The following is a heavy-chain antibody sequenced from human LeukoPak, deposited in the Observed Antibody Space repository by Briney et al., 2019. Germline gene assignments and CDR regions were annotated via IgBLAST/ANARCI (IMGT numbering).Heavy chain of an antibody. CDR3: AKDKHHYYDSSGYFYYHYYGMDV. Sequence: GGSLRLSCAASGFTFSSYAMSWVRQAPGMGLEWVSAISGSGGSTYYADSVKGRFTISRDNSKNTLYLQMNSLRAEDTAVYYCAKDKHHYYDSSGYFYYHYYGMDVWGQGTTVTVSS. CDR1: GFTFSSYA. J-gene: IGHJ6*02. V-gene: IGHV3-23*01. D-gene: IGHD3-22*01. CDR2: ISGSGGST.